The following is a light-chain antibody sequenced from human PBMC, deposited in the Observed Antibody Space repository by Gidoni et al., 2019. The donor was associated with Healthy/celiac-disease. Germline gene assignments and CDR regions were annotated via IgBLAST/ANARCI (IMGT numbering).Light chain of an antibody. CDR3: RQYNSYPYT. J-gene: IGKJ2*01. CDR1: QSISSW. V-gene: IGKV1-5*03. CDR2: EGS. Sequence: DIQMTQPPSTLSASVGDRVIITCRASQSISSWLAWYQQKPGNALKLFVYEGSSLGIGSPSRFSGCGSDTKFTLTIRSLQPVDFATYHCRQYNSYPYTFGQGTKLEIK.